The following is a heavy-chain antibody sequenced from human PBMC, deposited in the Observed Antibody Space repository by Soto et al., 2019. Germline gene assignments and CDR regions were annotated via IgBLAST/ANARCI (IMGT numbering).Heavy chain of an antibody. Sequence: EVQLVESGGGLVQPGGSLRLSCVASGFSFNTYAMTWVRQASGKGPEWISFTTFDGSDKYYADPVKGRFIISRDNAKNTLYLQMSSLRHDDTAMYFCARAVGLWRFDYWGQGAQVTVSS. J-gene: IGHJ4*02. D-gene: IGHD1-26*01. CDR2: TTFDGSDK. CDR3: ARAVGLWRFDY. V-gene: IGHV3-48*02. CDR1: GFSFNTYA.